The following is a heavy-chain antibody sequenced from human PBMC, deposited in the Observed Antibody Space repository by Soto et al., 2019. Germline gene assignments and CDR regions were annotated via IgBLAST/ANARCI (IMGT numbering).Heavy chain of an antibody. Sequence: SETLSLTCAVYGGSFSGYYWSWIRQPPGKGLEWIGEINHSGSTNYNPSLKSRVTISVDTSKNQFSLKLSSVTAADTAVYYCARFDLLGPNWFDPWGQGTLVTVSS. CDR1: GGSFSGYY. J-gene: IGHJ5*02. CDR3: ARFDLLGPNWFDP. D-gene: IGHD2-8*02. CDR2: INHSGST. V-gene: IGHV4-34*01.